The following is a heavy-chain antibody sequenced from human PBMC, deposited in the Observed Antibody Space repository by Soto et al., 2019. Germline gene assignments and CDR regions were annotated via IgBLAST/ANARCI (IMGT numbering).Heavy chain of an antibody. J-gene: IGHJ4*02. CDR3: ARNSRGSKYGYNFDY. CDR1: GGSVNNGSYY. Sequence: QVQLQESGPGLVKPSETLSLTCTVSGGSVNNGSYYWSWIRQPPGKGLEWIGYIYYSGTTNYNPSLKSRFTISVDTSKNQFSLKVKSVTAADTAVYYCARNSRGSKYGYNFDYWGQVILVTVSS. D-gene: IGHD5-18*01. CDR2: IYYSGTT. V-gene: IGHV4-61*01.